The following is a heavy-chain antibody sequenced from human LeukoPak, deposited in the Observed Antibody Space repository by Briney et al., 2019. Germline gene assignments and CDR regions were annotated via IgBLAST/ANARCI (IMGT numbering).Heavy chain of an antibody. CDR3: ARYNWNYYYYYMDV. CDR2: VNPNSGGT. V-gene: IGHV1-2*02. D-gene: IGHD1-20*01. Sequence: ASVKVSCKASGYTFTGYYMHWVRQAPGQGLEWMGWVNPNSGGTNYAQKFQGRVTMTRDTSISTAYMELSRLRSDDTAVYYCARYNWNYYYYYMDVWGKGTTVTVSS. CDR1: GYTFTGYY. J-gene: IGHJ6*03.